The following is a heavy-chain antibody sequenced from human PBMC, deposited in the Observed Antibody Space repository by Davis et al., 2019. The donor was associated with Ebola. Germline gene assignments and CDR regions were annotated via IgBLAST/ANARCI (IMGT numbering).Heavy chain of an antibody. J-gene: IGHJ4*02. Sequence: WESLKTPCKASGYTFTNHWLVWVRQMPGKGLEWMGRMDPSDSYTNDSPSFQGHVTISSDKSISTAYLQWSSLKASDTAMYYCAVAVADIILFDTWGQGTLVTVSS. CDR2: MDPSDSYT. D-gene: IGHD6-19*01. CDR3: AVAVADIILFDT. CDR1: GYTFTNHW. V-gene: IGHV5-10-1*01.